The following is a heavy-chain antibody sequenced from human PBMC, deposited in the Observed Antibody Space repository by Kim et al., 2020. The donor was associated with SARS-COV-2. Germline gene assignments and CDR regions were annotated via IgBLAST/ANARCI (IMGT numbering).Heavy chain of an antibody. CDR1: GFSFSSYG. V-gene: IGHV3-23*01. D-gene: IGHD6-13*01. J-gene: IGHJ6*02. Sequence: GGSLRLSCAASGFSFSSYGMSWVRQGPGKGLEWVSSISGRGSDTHYADSVKGRFTISRDNSKNKLYLQMNSLRADDTAIYFCAKERQQLTRYYYFYGMDVWGQGTTVTVSS. CDR3: AKERQQLTRYYYFYGMDV. CDR2: ISGRGSDT.